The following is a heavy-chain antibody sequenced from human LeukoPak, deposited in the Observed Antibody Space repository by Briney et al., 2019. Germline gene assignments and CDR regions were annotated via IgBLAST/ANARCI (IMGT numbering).Heavy chain of an antibody. J-gene: IGHJ4*02. CDR2: INPNNGDT. D-gene: IGHD3-22*01. Sequence: ASVKVSCKASGYTFTGYYMQWVRQAPGQGLEWMGWINPNNGDTNYTQKFQGRVTMTRDTSINTAYMELSRLRSDDTAIYYCARFYYDTSGPMNMDCWGQGTLVTVSS. CDR3: ARFYYDTSGPMNMDC. CDR1: GYTFTGYY. V-gene: IGHV1-2*02.